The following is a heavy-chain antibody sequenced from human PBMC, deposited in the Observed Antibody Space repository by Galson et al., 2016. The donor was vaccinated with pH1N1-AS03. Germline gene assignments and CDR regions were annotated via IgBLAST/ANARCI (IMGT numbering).Heavy chain of an antibody. Sequence: SLRLSCAASGFSFSNYPMHWVRQAPGKGLEWVAVSWKDGRNEDYADSVEGRFTISRDNSNNMLFLQMNSLSADDMAVYYCAKGSGDWGPGTLVTVSS. CDR2: SWKDGRNE. CDR3: AKGSGD. D-gene: IGHD1-14*01. J-gene: IGHJ4*02. V-gene: IGHV3-33*06. CDR1: GFSFSNYP.